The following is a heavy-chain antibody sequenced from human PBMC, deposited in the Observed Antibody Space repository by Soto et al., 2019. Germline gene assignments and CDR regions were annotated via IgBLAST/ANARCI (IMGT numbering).Heavy chain of an antibody. J-gene: IGHJ5*02. Sequence: SETLSLTCTVSGGSISSSSYYWGWIRQPPGKGLECIGSIYYSGSTYYNPSLKSRVTISVDTSKNQFSLKLTSMTAADTAVYYCARDKGYGDNGFDLWGQGILVTVSS. V-gene: IGHV4-39*07. CDR3: ARDKGYGDNGFDL. CDR1: GGSISSSSYY. CDR2: IYYSGST. D-gene: IGHD4-17*01.